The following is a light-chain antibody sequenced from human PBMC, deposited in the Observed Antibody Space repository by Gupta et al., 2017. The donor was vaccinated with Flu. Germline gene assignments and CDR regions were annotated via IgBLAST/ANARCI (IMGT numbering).Light chain of an antibody. V-gene: IGLV1-44*01. CDR2: GNS. CDR3: AAWDDSLNGHYV. Sequence: VIILSSESSSNIGGNNVNCYQQGPGTATTLLICGNSKRRSRVTARFSGSKSGTSAALAISGLQSEEEAAYYCAAWDDSLNGHYVFGTGTKVTAL. J-gene: IGLJ1*01. CDR1: SSNIGGNN.